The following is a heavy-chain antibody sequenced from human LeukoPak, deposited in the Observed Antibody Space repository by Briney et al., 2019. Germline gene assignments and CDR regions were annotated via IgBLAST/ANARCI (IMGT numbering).Heavy chain of an antibody. CDR2: IWDDGSNQ. J-gene: IGHJ4*02. Sequence: GGSLRLSCAASGFVFSTYGMHWVRQAPGRGLERVAVIWDDGSNQYYVDSVRGRFTISRDNSKNTLYLQMNSLRAEDTAVYYCARDGGYHDSSGYYHSYYFDYWGQGTLVTVSS. D-gene: IGHD3-22*01. CDR3: ARDGGYHDSSGYYHSYYFDY. CDR1: GFVFSTYG. V-gene: IGHV3-33*01.